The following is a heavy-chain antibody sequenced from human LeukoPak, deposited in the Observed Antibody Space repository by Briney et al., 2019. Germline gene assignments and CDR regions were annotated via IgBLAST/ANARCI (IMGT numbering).Heavy chain of an antibody. CDR1: GYTFTGYY. V-gene: IGHV1-2*02. CDR2: INPNTGGT. CDR3: VRVSLSPLLPIDY. J-gene: IGHJ4*02. Sequence: ASVKVSCKASGYTFTGYYMHWVRQAPGQGLEWMGWINPNTGGTKYAQKFQGRVTLTRDTSITTAYMEMSSLSSDDTAVYYCVRVSLSPLLPIDYWGQGTLVTVSS. D-gene: IGHD2-15*01.